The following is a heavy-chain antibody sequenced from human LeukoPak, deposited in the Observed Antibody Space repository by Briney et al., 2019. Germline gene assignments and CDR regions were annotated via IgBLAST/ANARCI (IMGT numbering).Heavy chain of an antibody. CDR1: GFTFSSCA. V-gene: IGHV3-23*01. CDR3: ADTKWEPTQGYFDY. D-gene: IGHD1-26*01. Sequence: GGSLRLSCAASGFTFSSCAMSWVRQAPGKGLEWVSAISGSGGSTYYADSVKGRFTISRDNSKNTLYLQMNSLRAEDTAVYYCADTKWEPTQGYFDYWGQGTLVTVSS. J-gene: IGHJ4*02. CDR2: ISGSGGST.